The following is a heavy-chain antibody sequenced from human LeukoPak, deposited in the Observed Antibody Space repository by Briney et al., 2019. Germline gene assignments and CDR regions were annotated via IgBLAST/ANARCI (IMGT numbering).Heavy chain of an antibody. CDR2: ISGSGGSA. CDR1: GFTSSSYA. D-gene: IGHD3-16*02. CDR3: AKLSSRDYFDY. Sequence: GGSLRLSCAASGFTSSSYAMSWVRQAPGKGLEWVSAISGSGGSAYYADSVKGRFTISRDNSKNTLYLQMNSLRAEDTAVYYCAKLSSRDYFDYWGQGTLVTVSS. J-gene: IGHJ4*02. V-gene: IGHV3-23*01.